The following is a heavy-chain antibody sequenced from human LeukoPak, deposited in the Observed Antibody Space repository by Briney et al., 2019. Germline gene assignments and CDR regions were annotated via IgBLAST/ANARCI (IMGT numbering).Heavy chain of an antibody. CDR3: ARTPPRDYGSGSYSFDY. V-gene: IGHV1-2*02. CDR2: INPNSGGT. D-gene: IGHD3-10*01. Sequence: ASVKVSCKASGYTFTGYYMHWVRQAPGQGLEWMGWINPNSGGTNYAQKFQGRVTMTRDTSISTAYMELRSLRSDDTAVYYCARTPPRDYGSGSYSFDYWGQGTLVTVSS. J-gene: IGHJ4*02. CDR1: GYTFTGYY.